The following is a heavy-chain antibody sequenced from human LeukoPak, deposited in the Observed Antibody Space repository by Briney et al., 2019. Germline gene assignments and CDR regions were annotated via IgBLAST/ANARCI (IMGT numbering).Heavy chain of an antibody. J-gene: IGHJ6*03. D-gene: IGHD2-2*02. CDR3: ARHPYMDYYMDV. CDR1: GGSISSYY. CDR2: IYTSGST. Sequence: KPSETLSLTCTVSGGSISSYYWSWIRQPPGKGLEWIGYIYTSGSTNHNPSLKSRVTISVNTSKNQFSLKLSSVTAADTAVYYCARHPYMDYYMDVWGKGTTVTVSS. V-gene: IGHV4-4*09.